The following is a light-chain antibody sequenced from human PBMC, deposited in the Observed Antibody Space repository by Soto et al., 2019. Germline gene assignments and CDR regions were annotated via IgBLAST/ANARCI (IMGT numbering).Light chain of an antibody. CDR3: QQYNNGRT. CDR1: QSVNNN. J-gene: IGKJ1*01. V-gene: IGKV3-15*01. CDR2: GAS. Sequence: IVMTQSPDTLSLSPGERATLSCRASQSVNNNLAWYQQKPGQAPSLLIHGASTRATGIPGRFSGSGSGTEFTLTISSLQSEDFAVYYCQQYNNGRTFGQGTKVEIK.